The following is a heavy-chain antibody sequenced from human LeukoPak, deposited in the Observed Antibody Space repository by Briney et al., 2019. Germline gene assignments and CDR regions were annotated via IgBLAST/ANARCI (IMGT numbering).Heavy chain of an antibody. J-gene: IGHJ4*02. CDR3: AKADDTVATNFDS. D-gene: IGHD5-12*01. CDR1: GFGFSTYA. V-gene: IGHV3-23*01. Sequence: PGGSLRLSCAASGFGFSTYAMSWVRQAPGRGLEWVTASRGNGGRADYADSVEGRFTTSRDNSKNTVYLQMNSLRAEDTAVYYCAKADDTVATNFDSWGQGTLVTVSS. CDR2: SRGNGGRA.